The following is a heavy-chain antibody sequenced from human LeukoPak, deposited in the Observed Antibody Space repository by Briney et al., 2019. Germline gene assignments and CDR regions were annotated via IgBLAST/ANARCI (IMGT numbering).Heavy chain of an antibody. D-gene: IGHD1-26*01. CDR1: GGSISSYY. V-gene: IGHV4-59*08. CDR2: MYYSGNT. Sequence: PSETLSLTCTVSGGSISSYYWSWIRQPPGKGLEWIGYMYYSGNTNYNPSLKSRLTISVDTSKNQFSLKLNSVTAADTAVYYCARASIVGATYFDYWGQGTLVTVSS. J-gene: IGHJ4*02. CDR3: ARASIVGATYFDY.